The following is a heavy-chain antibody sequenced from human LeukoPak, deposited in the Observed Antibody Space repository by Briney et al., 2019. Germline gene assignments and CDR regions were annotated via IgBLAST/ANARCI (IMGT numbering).Heavy chain of an antibody. V-gene: IGHV1-46*01. Sequence: ASVKVSCKASGYTFTSYYMHWVRQAPGQGLEWMGIINPSGGSTSYAQKFQGRVTMTRDMSTSTVYMELSSLRSEDTAVYYCARDQRELRGFYYYYYYMDVWGKGTTVTVSS. J-gene: IGHJ6*03. CDR2: INPSGGST. CDR3: ARDQRELRGFYYYYYYMDV. D-gene: IGHD1-26*01. CDR1: GYTFTSYY.